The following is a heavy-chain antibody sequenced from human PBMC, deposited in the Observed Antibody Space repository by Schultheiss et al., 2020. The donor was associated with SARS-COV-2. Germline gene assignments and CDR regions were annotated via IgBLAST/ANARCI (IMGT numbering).Heavy chain of an antibody. CDR1: GGSISSYY. CDR3: ARDEGKAAFDI. J-gene: IGHJ3*02. Sequence: SQTLSLTCTVSGGSISSYYWGWIRQPPGKGLEWIGEINHSGSTNYNPSLKSRVTMSVDTSKNQFSLKLSSVTAADTAVYYCARDEGKAAFDIWGQGTMVTVSS. V-gene: IGHV4-34*01. CDR2: INHSGST.